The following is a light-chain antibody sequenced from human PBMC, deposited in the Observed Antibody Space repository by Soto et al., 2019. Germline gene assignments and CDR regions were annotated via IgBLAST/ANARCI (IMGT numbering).Light chain of an antibody. CDR2: AAY. CDR3: QQANSFPPWT. V-gene: IGKV1-12*01. Sequence: DIQMTQSPSSVSASVGDRVTITCRASQDISNWLAWYQQRPGKAPKLLIYAAYSFQSGVPSRFSGSGSGTDFTLTISGLQPEDFATYYCQQANSFPPWTFGQGTKVEIK. CDR1: QDISNW. J-gene: IGKJ1*01.